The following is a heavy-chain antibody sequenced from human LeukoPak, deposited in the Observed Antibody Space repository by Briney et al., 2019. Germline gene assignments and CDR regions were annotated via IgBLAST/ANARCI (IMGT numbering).Heavy chain of an antibody. Sequence: GGSLRLSCAASGFTFSSYSMNWVRQAPGKGLEWVSSISSSSSYIYYADSVKGRFTISRDNAENSLYLQMNSLRAEDTAVYYCARVAVAGTMGDAFDIWGQGTMVTVSS. CDR1: GFTFSSYS. CDR3: ARVAVAGTMGDAFDI. J-gene: IGHJ3*02. D-gene: IGHD6-19*01. CDR2: ISSSSSYI. V-gene: IGHV3-21*01.